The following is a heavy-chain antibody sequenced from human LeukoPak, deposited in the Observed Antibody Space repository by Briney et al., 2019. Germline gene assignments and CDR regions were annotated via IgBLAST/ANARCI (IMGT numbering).Heavy chain of an antibody. CDR2: KFYSGNT. J-gene: IGHJ3*02. Sequence: PSETLSLTCTVSGGSIISRNHYCVWIRQSPGKGLEGIGSKFYSGNTHYNPSLKSRVTISVDTSKNQFSLRLISVTATDTAIYYCARSIAVALDALDIWGKGTKVTVSS. CDR1: GGSIISRNHY. V-gene: IGHV4-39*01. D-gene: IGHD6-19*01. CDR3: ARSIAVALDALDI.